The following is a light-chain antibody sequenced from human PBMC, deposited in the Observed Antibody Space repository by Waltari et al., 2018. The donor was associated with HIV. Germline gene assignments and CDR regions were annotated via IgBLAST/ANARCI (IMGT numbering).Light chain of an antibody. CDR3: QHYNTYPWT. V-gene: IGKV1-5*03. J-gene: IGKJ1*01. CDR1: QSISSW. Sequence: DIQMTQSPSTLSASVGDRVTITCRASQSISSWLAWYHQKPGKAPKLLIYKASSLETGVPSRFSGSGSGTEFTLTISSLQPDDCATYYCQHYNTYPWTFGQGTKVEIK. CDR2: KAS.